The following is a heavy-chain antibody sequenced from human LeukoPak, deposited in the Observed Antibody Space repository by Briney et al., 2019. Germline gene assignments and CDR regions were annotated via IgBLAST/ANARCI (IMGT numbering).Heavy chain of an antibody. CDR2: IYWDDDT. D-gene: IGHD6-13*01. CDR1: GFSLSTSGVG. CDR3: AHSSYSSSLFDY. J-gene: IGHJ4*02. Sequence: KESGPTLVRPTQTLTLTCTFSGFSLSTSGVGVGWIRQPPGKALEWLAPIYWDDDTRYSPSLKSRLTITKDTPKNQVVLTMTNMDPVDTATYYCAHSSYSSSLFDYWGQGTLVTVSS. V-gene: IGHV2-5*02.